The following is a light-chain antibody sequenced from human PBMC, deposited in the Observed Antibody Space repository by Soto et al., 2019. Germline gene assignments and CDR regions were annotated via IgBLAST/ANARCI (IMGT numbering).Light chain of an antibody. J-gene: IGLJ1*01. CDR3: SSYTSSSTLSV. Sequence: QSALTQPASVSGSPGQSITISCIGTSSDVGGYNYVSWYQQYPGRAPKLMIYDVSNRPSGVSNRFSGSKSGNTASLTISGLQAEDEADYYCSSYTSSSTLSVFGTGTKLTVL. CDR1: SSDVGGYNY. V-gene: IGLV2-14*01. CDR2: DVS.